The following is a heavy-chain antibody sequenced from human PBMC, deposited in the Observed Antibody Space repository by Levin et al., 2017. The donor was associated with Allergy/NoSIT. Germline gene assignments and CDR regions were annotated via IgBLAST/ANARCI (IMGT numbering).Heavy chain of an antibody. J-gene: IGHJ4*02. CDR2: IYTSGST. Sequence: PSETLSLTCTVSGGSISSGSYYWSWIRQPAGKGLEWIGHIYTSGSTNYNPSLKSRVTISVDTSKNQFSLKLNSVTAADTAVYYCARQGWFRGVTNFDYWGQGTLVTVSS. CDR1: GGSISSGSYY. CDR3: ARQGWFRGVTNFDY. D-gene: IGHD3-10*01. V-gene: IGHV4-61*09.